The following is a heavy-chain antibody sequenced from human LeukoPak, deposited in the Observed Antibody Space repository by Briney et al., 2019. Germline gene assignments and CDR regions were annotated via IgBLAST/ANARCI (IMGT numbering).Heavy chain of an antibody. CDR3: ARYYCSSISCSHFDY. V-gene: IGHV4-59*08. CDR1: GGSISGYY. D-gene: IGHD2-2*01. CDR2: IYYSGST. J-gene: IGHJ4*02. Sequence: SETLSLTCTVSGGSISGYYWSWIRQPPGKGLEWIGYIYYSGSTNYNPSLRSRVTISVDTSKNQFSLKLSSVTAADTAVYYCARYYCSSISCSHFDYWGQGTLVTVSS.